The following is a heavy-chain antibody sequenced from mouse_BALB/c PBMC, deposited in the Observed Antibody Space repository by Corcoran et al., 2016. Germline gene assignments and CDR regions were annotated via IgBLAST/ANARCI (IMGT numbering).Heavy chain of an antibody. J-gene: IGHJ4*01. Sequence: QIQLVQTGPELTKPGETLKISCTASGYTFTNYGMHWVKQAPGKGLKWMGWINTYTGEPTYADDFKGRFAFSLETSASTAYFQINNLKNEDMATYFCARGRYGKAMDYWGQGTSVTVSS. CDR2: INTYTGEP. V-gene: IGHV9-1*02. CDR3: ARGRYGKAMDY. D-gene: IGHD2-10*02. CDR1: GYTFTNYG.